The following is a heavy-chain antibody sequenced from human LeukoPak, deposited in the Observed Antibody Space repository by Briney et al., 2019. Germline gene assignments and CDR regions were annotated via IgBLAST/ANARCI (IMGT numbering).Heavy chain of an antibody. D-gene: IGHD2/OR15-2a*01. CDR1: GFSFEDAW. CDR2: IKGTNDGWTT. V-gene: IGHV3-15*01. Sequence: PGGSLTLSCATSGFSFEDAWLSWVRQAPGKGLEWVGRIKGTNDGWTTDYGAPVKGRFTISKDDSKNTLYLQLNSLRTEDTAVYYCAKHFSREGDYFHYWGQGTLVTVSS. CDR3: AKHFSREGDYFHY. J-gene: IGHJ4*02.